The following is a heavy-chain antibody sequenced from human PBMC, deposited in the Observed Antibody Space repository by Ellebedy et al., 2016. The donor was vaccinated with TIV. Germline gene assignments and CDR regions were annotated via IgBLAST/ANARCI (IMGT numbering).Heavy chain of an antibody. V-gene: IGHV3-7*01. CDR2: IKQDGGDK. Sequence: PGGSLRLSCAASGFTFTSYWMNWVRQAPGKGLEWVACIKQDGGDKYYVDSVKGRFTVSRDNAKNSMYLQMNSLRVEDTALYYCARGGGRLDNWGQGALVTVSS. J-gene: IGHJ4*02. CDR1: GFTFTSYW. D-gene: IGHD3-16*01. CDR3: ARGGGRLDN.